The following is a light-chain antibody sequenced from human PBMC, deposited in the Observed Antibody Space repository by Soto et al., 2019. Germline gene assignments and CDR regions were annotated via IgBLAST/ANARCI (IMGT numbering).Light chain of an antibody. J-gene: IGKJ1*01. V-gene: IGKV1-5*02. CDR3: QQYKT. CDR1: QSISSW. Sequence: DFQMTQSPSTLSASVGDRVTMICRASQSISSWLAWYQQKPGKAPKLLIYDASSLESGVPSRFSGSGSGTEFTLTISSLQPDDFATYYCQQYKTFGQGTKVDIK. CDR2: DAS.